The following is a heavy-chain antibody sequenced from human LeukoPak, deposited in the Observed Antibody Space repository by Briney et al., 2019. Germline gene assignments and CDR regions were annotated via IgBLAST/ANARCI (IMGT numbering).Heavy chain of an antibody. V-gene: IGHV1-18*01. CDR1: GYTFTSYG. J-gene: IGHJ5*02. CDR2: ISAYNGNT. Sequence: ASVKVSCKASGYTFTSYGISWVRQAPGQGLEWMGWISAYNGNTNYAQKLQGRVTMTTDTSTSIAYMELSSLRSEDTAVYYCARSGLPAAHPNWFDPWGQGTLVTVSS. CDR3: ARSGLPAAHPNWFDP. D-gene: IGHD2-2*01.